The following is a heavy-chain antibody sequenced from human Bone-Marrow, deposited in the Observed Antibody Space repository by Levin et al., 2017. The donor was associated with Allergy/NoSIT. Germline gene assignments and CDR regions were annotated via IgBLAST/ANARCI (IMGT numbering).Heavy chain of an antibody. CDR2: FDPSGGIT. J-gene: IGHJ6*02. CDR3: ARGRTDRHRTAVAGSFGMDV. V-gene: IGHV1-69*10. CDR1: GGIFITNP. Sequence: VALVKVSCKASGGIFITNPIIWVRQAPAQGLEYVGGFDPSGGITYFAQKFQDRVTIRADESTSTVYMELTSLRSDDSAVYYCARGRTDRHRTAVAGSFGMDVWGPGTPVSVSS. D-gene: IGHD6-19*01.